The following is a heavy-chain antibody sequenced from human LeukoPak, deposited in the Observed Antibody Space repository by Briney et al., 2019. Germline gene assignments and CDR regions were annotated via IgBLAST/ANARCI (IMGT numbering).Heavy chain of an antibody. CDR1: GFTFTSHA. V-gene: IGHV3-23*01. D-gene: IGHD5-12*01. J-gene: IGHJ4*02. CDR2: ISGSGDST. Sequence: RGSLRLSCAASGFTFTSHAMSWVRQAPGKGLEWVSIISGSGDSTYYADSVKGRFTISRDNSKNTLYPQMNSLRADDTAVYYCAKESGYDVDFDYWGQGTLVTVSS. CDR3: AKESGYDVDFDY.